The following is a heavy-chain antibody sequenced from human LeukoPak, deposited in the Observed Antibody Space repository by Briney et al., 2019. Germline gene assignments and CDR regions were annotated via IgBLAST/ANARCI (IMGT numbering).Heavy chain of an antibody. CDR2: ISGSSSYI. Sequence: GWTLRLSCAASGFSFSSYSMNWVRQAPGPGLDLVSSISGSSSYIYYADSVKGRFTISRDNAKNSLYLQMNSLRAEDTAVYYCARDWDGGSYYEAFDIWGQGTMVTVSS. CDR1: GFSFSSYS. D-gene: IGHD1-26*01. V-gene: IGHV3-21*01. CDR3: ARDWDGGSYYEAFDI. J-gene: IGHJ3*02.